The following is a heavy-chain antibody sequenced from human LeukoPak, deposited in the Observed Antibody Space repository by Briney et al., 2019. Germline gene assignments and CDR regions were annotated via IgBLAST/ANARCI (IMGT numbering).Heavy chain of an antibody. CDR2: IIPIFGIA. CDR1: GCTFSSYA. J-gene: IGHJ6*02. V-gene: IGHV1-69*04. Sequence: ASVKVSCKASGCTFSSYAISWVRQAPGQGLEWMGRIIPIFGIANYAQKFQGRVTITADKSTSTAYMELSSLRSEDTAVYYCARDLGYCSSTSCPEGMDVWGQGTTVTVSS. D-gene: IGHD2-2*01. CDR3: ARDLGYCSSTSCPEGMDV.